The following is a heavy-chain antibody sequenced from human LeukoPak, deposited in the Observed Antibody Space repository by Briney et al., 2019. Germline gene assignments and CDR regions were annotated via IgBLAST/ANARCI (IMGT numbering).Heavy chain of an antibody. CDR3: ARVVTMVRGVPLGY. J-gene: IGHJ4*02. V-gene: IGHV1-8*01. CDR1: GYTFTSYD. D-gene: IGHD3-10*01. Sequence: SVKVSCKASGYTFTSYDINWVRQATGQGLEWMGWMNPNSGNTGYAQKFQGRVTMTRNTSISTAYMELSSLRSEDTAVYYCARVVTMVRGVPLGYWGQGTLVTVSS. CDR2: MNPNSGNT.